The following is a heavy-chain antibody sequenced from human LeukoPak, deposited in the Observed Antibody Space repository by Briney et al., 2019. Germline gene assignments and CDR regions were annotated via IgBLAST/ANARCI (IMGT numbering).Heavy chain of an antibody. V-gene: IGHV1-3*04. J-gene: IGHJ5*02. Sequence: ASVNVSFKASGYTFTINAMHWVRQAPGQRPEWMGWINTGNGNTKYSQKFQGRVTISRDTSANTAYMEVSSLRSEDTAVYYCARGAAEGLDRWGQGTLVTVSS. D-gene: IGHD6-13*01. CDR1: GYTFTINA. CDR2: INTGNGNT. CDR3: ARGAAEGLDR.